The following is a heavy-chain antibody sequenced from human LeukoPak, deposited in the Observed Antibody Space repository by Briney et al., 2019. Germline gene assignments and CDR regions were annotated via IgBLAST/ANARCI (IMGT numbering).Heavy chain of an antibody. D-gene: IGHD3-10*01. CDR3: AHRSTMVRGVFDAFDI. Sequence: SGPTLVKPTQTLTLTCTFSGFSLSTSGVGVGWIRQPPGKALEWLALIYWDDDKRYSPSLKSRLTITKDTSKNQVVLTMTNTDPVDTATYYCAHRSTMVRGVFDAFDIWGQGTMVTVSS. CDR2: IYWDDDK. CDR1: GFSLSTSGVG. V-gene: IGHV2-5*02. J-gene: IGHJ3*02.